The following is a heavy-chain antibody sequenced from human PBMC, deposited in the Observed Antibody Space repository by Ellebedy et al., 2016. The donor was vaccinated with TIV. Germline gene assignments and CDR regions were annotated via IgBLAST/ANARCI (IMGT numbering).Heavy chain of an antibody. CDR2: IYYSGST. J-gene: IGHJ4*02. Sequence: MPSETLSLTCTVSGGSLSSGGYYWSWIRQHPGKGLEWIGYIYYSGSTYYNPSLKSRVTISVDTSKNQFSLKLSSVTAADTAVYYCASRSYSGYEYWGQGTLVTVSS. CDR3: ASRSYSGYEY. D-gene: IGHD5-12*01. V-gene: IGHV4-30-4*08. CDR1: GGSLSSGGYY.